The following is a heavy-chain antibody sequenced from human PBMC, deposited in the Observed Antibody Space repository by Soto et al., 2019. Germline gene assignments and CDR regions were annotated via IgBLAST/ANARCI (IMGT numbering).Heavy chain of an antibody. CDR1: RNTFTRYG. J-gene: IGHJ6*02. D-gene: IGHD4-4*01. V-gene: IGHV1-18*04. Sequence: VRVSSPAPRNTFTRYGMIALRPPPCNGLEWMGWISAYNGNTNYAQKLQGRVTMTTDTSTSTAYMELRSLRSDDTAVYYCARDQGSMTTVINYGMDVWGQGTKVKVSS. CDR3: ARDQGSMTTVINYGMDV. CDR2: ISAYNGNT.